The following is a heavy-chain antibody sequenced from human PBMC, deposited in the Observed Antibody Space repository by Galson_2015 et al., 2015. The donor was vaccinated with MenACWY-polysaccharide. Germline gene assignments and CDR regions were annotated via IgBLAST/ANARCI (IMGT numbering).Heavy chain of an antibody. Sequence: SLRLSCAASGFTFNNFAMSWVRQAPGKGLECVSAISGNGDNTYYADSVRGRFTISRDTSRNTLYLQMRSLRADDTALYYCARAGIRDVVPTARFSPAPDYWGHGTLVTVSS. CDR1: GFTFNNFA. CDR2: ISGNGDNT. V-gene: IGHV3-23*01. J-gene: IGHJ4*01. D-gene: IGHD3-3*01. CDR3: ARAGIRDVVPTARFSPAPDY.